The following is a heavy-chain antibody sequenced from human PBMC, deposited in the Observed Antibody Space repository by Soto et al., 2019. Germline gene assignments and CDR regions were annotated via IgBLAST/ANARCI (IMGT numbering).Heavy chain of an antibody. J-gene: IGHJ4*02. D-gene: IGHD3-22*01. CDR3: AKDESGRGVTMIVGVPFGY. Sequence: QVQLVESGGGVVQPGRSLRLSCAASGFTFSSYGMHWVRQAPGKGLEWVAVISYDGSNKYYADSVKGRFTISRDNSKNTLYLQMNSLRAVDTAVYYCAKDESGRGVTMIVGVPFGYWGQGTLVTVSS. CDR1: GFTFSSYG. CDR2: ISYDGSNK. V-gene: IGHV3-30*18.